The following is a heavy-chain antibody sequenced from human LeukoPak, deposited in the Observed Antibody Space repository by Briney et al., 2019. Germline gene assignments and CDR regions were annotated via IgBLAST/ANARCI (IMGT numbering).Heavy chain of an antibody. CDR1: GYTFTGYY. Sequence: ASVRVSCKASGYTFTGYYMHWVRQAPGQGVEWMGWINPNSGGTNYAQKFQGRVTMTRDTSISTAHMELSRLRSDDTAVYYCAKNVWFGESSDAFHIWGRGTMVTVSS. J-gene: IGHJ3*02. D-gene: IGHD3-10*01. CDR3: AKNVWFGESSDAFHI. V-gene: IGHV1-2*02. CDR2: INPNSGGT.